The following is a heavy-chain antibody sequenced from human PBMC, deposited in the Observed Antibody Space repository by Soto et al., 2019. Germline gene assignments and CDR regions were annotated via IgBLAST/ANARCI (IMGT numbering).Heavy chain of an antibody. Sequence: QVQLVESGGGVVQPGRSLRLSCVASGVSFSTYGMHWVRQAPGKGLEWVASIWHDGIYKFHADAVKGLVAISRDNSMNSLYLQMNSLPVEDTSMYYCATEGGVVYGSSWGAFWGQGTLVTVSS. J-gene: IGHJ1*01. D-gene: IGHD6-13*01. CDR1: GVSFSTYG. CDR3: ATEGGVVYGSSWGAF. CDR2: IWHDGIYK. V-gene: IGHV3-33*01.